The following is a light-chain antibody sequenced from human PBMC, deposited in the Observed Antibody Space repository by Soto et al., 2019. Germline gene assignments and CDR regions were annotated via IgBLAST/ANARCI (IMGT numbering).Light chain of an antibody. Sequence: EIVLTQSPGTLSLSPGERATLSCRASQSVSSSYLAWYQQKPGQAPRLLIYGASSRATGIPDRFSGSGSGTDFTLTISRLEPEDFAVYYCPQYGRAPVTFGQGTRLEI. CDR1: QSVSSSY. CDR2: GAS. V-gene: IGKV3-20*01. CDR3: PQYGRAPVT. J-gene: IGKJ5*01.